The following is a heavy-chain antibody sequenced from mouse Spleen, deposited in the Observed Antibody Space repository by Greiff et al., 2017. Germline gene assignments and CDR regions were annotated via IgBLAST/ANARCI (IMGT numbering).Heavy chain of an antibody. CDR2: ISSGSSTI. CDR3: ARKRLRHAMDY. D-gene: IGHD2-2*01. V-gene: IGHV5-17*01. CDR1: GFTFSDYG. Sequence: EVKLVESGGGLVKPGGSLKLSCAASGFTFSDYGMHWVRQAPEKGLEWVAYISSGSSTIYYADTVKGRFTISRDNAKNTLFLQMTSLRSEDTAMYYCARKRLRHAMDYWGQGTSVTVSS. J-gene: IGHJ4*01.